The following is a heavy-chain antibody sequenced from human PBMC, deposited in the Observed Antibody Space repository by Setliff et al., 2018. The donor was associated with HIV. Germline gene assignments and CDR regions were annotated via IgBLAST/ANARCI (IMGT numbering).Heavy chain of an antibody. D-gene: IGHD6-13*01. CDR1: GYSISSGYY. V-gene: IGHV4-38-2*01. CDR2: IYHSGTT. J-gene: IGHJ6*03. CDR3: ARGRYRSRWYASDHYYIDV. Sequence: SETLSLTCAVSGYSISSGYYWGWIRQPPGKGLEWVGSIYHSGTTYYNPSLKSRVTISVDTSKNQFSLKLRSVTAADTALYYCARGRYRSRWYASDHYYIDVWGKGTTVTVS.